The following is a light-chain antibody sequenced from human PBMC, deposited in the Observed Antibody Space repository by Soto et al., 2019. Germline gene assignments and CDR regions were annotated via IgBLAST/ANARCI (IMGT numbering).Light chain of an antibody. Sequence: EIVVTQSPGALSLSPGEGATLSCRASQAVISGYLAWYQQKPGQAPRLLMYGVSSRPTGISDRFSGSGSGTEFTLTITRLEPEDFALYYCQQYGVPPFNFGQGTKLQIK. CDR2: GVS. CDR1: QAVISGY. V-gene: IGKV3-20*01. J-gene: IGKJ2*01. CDR3: QQYGVPPFN.